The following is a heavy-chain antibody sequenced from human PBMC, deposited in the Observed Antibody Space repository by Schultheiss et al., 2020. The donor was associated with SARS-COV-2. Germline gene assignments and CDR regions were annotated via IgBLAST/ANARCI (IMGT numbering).Heavy chain of an antibody. CDR1: GGSISSSNW. CDR2: IYHSGST. D-gene: IGHD2-2*01. Sequence: SETLSLTCAVSGGSISSSNWWSWVRQPPGKGLEWIGEIYHSGSTNYNPSLKSRVTISVDKSKNQFSLKLSSVTAADTAVYYCARTYCSSTSCLYGYYYYMDVWGKGTTVTVSS. CDR3: ARTYCSSTSCLYGYYYYMDV. V-gene: IGHV4-4*02. J-gene: IGHJ6*03.